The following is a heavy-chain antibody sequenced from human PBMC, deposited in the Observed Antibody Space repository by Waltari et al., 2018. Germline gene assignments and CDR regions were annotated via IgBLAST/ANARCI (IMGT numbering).Heavy chain of an antibody. D-gene: IGHD1-1*01. CDR2: MHPNRGVT. Sequence: QVQLVQSGAEVKKPGASVKVSCKASGYTFTDYYMHWVRQAPGQGLEWMGWMHPNRGVTKYAQVFQGRVTLTRDTSISTAYMELTSLRSDDTAVYYCARGYIVTTSGNWFDPWGQGTLVTVSS. V-gene: IGHV1-2*02. CDR1: GYTFTDYY. CDR3: ARGYIVTTSGNWFDP. J-gene: IGHJ5*02.